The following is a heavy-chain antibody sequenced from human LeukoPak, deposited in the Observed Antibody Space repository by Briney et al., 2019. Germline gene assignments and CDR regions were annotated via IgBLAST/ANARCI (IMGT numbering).Heavy chain of an antibody. CDR1: GFTFSSYA. J-gene: IGHJ3*02. CDR3: AREQSADSGSYYAFDI. D-gene: IGHD1-26*01. V-gene: IGHV3-30-3*01. CDR2: ISYDGNNK. Sequence: GGSLRLSCAASGFTFSSYAMHWVRQAPGKGLEWVAVISYDGNNKYYADSVKGRFTISRDNSKNTLYLQMNSLRAEDTAVYYCAREQSADSGSYYAFDIWGQGTMVTVSS.